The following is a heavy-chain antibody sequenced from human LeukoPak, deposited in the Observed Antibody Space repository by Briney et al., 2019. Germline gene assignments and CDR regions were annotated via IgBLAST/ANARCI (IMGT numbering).Heavy chain of an antibody. CDR3: ARTLVFDY. CDR2: IYYSGST. V-gene: IGHV4-59*01. J-gene: IGHJ4*02. CDR1: GGSISSYY. D-gene: IGHD3-10*01. Sequence: SETLSLTCTVSGGSISSYYWSWIRQPPGKGLEWIGYIYYSGSTNYNPSLKSRVTISVDTSKNQYSLKLSSVTAADTAVYYCARTLVFDYWGRGTLVIISS.